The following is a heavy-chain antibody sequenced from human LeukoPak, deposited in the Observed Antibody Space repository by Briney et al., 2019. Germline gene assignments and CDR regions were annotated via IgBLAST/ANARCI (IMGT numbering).Heavy chain of an antibody. Sequence: VKVSFMAAGFTFTSSAMHRVRQARGQRLEWIGWIVVGSGNTNYAQTFQERVTITRDMSTSTAYMELSSLRSEDTAVYYCARSAVKFDYWGEGTAVTVSS. V-gene: IGHV1-58*02. CDR3: ARSAVKFDY. CDR2: IVVGSGNT. D-gene: IGHD4-11*01. CDR1: GFTFTSSA. J-gene: IGHJ4*02.